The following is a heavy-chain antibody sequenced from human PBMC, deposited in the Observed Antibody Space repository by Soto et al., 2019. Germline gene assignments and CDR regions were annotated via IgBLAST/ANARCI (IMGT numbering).Heavy chain of an antibody. CDR2: ISYDGSNK. V-gene: IGHV3-30*18. CDR1: VFTFSTYG. J-gene: IGHJ6*02. Sequence: PGGSLRLSCAASVFTFSTYGMHWVRQAPGKGLEWVAVISYDGSNKFYADSVKGRLTISRDNSKNTLYLQMNSLRAEDTAVYYCAKGQHCSSTSCYFYYYGVDVWGQGTTVTVSS. CDR3: AKGQHCSSTSCYFYYYGVDV. D-gene: IGHD2-2*01.